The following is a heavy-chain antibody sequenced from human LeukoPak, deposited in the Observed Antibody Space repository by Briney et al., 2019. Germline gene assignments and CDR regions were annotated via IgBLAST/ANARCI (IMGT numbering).Heavy chain of an antibody. Sequence: GGSLRLSCVGSGFIFGSYWMTWVRQAPGKGLEWVANIKQDGSEKYYVDSVKGRFTISRDNAQNSLYLQMNSLTAEDTAVYYCAKVSDDYVWGSYRRFDYWGQGILVTVSS. V-gene: IGHV3-7*03. CDR1: GFIFGSYW. D-gene: IGHD3-16*02. J-gene: IGHJ4*02. CDR2: IKQDGSEK. CDR3: AKVSDDYVWGSYRRFDY.